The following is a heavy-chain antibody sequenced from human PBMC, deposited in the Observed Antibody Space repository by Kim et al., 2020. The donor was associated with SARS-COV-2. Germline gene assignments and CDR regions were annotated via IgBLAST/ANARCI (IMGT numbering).Heavy chain of an antibody. Sequence: GGSLRLSCAASGFTFSSYGMHWVRQAPGKGLEWVAVIWSVGSNKYYADSVKGRFTISRDNSKNTLYLQMNSLRAEDTAVYYCAKDFVNRAAAGYFDYWGQGTRVTVSS. CDR2: IWSVGSNK. J-gene: IGHJ4*02. D-gene: IGHD6-13*01. V-gene: IGHV3-33*06. CDR1: GFTFSSYG. CDR3: AKDFVNRAAAGYFDY.